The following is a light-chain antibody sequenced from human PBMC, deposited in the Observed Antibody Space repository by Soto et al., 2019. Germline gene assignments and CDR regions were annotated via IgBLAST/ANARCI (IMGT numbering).Light chain of an antibody. Sequence: EIVLTQSPATLSLSPGERATLSCGASHSVSSSYLAWYQQKPGLAPRLLIYDASSRATGIPDRVSGSGSGTDFTRTISRLEPEDFAVYYGQQYGSSPLTFGGGTKVEIK. V-gene: IGKV3D-20*01. CDR2: DAS. CDR3: QQYGSSPLT. J-gene: IGKJ4*01. CDR1: HSVSSSY.